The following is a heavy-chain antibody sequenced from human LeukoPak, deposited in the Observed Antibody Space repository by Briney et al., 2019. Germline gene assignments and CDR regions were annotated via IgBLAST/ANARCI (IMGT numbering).Heavy chain of an antibody. V-gene: IGHV3-23*01. J-gene: IGHJ4*02. Sequence: GGSLRLSCAASGFTFSSYAMSWVRQAPGKGLEWVSAISGSGGSTYYADSVKGWFTISRDNSKNTLYLQMNSLRAEDTAVYYCAKTKISSGYLPRDWGQGTLVTVSS. D-gene: IGHD3-22*01. CDR3: AKTKISSGYLPRD. CDR1: GFTFSSYA. CDR2: ISGSGGST.